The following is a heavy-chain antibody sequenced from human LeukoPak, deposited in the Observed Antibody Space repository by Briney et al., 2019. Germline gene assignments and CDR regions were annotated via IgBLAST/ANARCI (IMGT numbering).Heavy chain of an antibody. CDR1: GGSFSGYY. V-gene: IGHV4-34*01. Sequence: SETLSLTCAVYGGSFSGYYWSWIRQPPGKGLEWIGEINHSGSTNYNPSLKSRVTMSVDTSKNQFSLKLSSVTAADTAVYYCAREEVVGATNAFDIWGQGTMVTVSS. J-gene: IGHJ3*02. CDR2: INHSGST. D-gene: IGHD1-26*01. CDR3: AREEVVGATNAFDI.